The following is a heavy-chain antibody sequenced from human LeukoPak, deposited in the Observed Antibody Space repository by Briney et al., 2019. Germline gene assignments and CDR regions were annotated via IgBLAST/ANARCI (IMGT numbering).Heavy chain of an antibody. CDR2: IWYDGSNK. CDR1: GFTFSSYA. V-gene: IGHV3-33*08. Sequence: GGSLRLSCAASGFTFSSYAMNWVRQAPGKGLEWVAVIWYDGSNKYYADSVKGRFTISRDNSKNTLYLQMNSLRAEDTAVYYCARGTNTVTRQGRIDYWGQGTLVTVSS. J-gene: IGHJ4*02. CDR3: ARGTNTVTRQGRIDY. D-gene: IGHD4-17*01.